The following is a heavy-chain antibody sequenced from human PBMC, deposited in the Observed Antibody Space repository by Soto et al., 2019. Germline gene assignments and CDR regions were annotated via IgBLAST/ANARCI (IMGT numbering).Heavy chain of an antibody. V-gene: IGHV4-59*01. J-gene: IGHJ6*02. Sequence: SETLSLTCTVSGGSISSYYWSWIRQPPGKGLEWIGYIYYSGSTNYNPSLKSRVTISVDTSKNQFSLKLSSVTAADTAVYYCARDRTHKYYDILTGRGVMDVWGQGNTVSVSS. D-gene: IGHD3-9*01. CDR3: ARDRTHKYYDILTGRGVMDV. CDR2: IYYSGST. CDR1: GGSISSYY.